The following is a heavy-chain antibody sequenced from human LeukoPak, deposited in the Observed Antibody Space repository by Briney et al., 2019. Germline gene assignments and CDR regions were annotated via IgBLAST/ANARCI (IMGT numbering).Heavy chain of an antibody. Sequence: PGGSLRLSCAASGVTFSSYGMHWVRQAPGKGLEWVAVISYDGSNKYYANSVKGRFTISRDNSKNTLYLQMNSLRAEDTAVYYCAKDAFDYWGQGTLVTVSS. V-gene: IGHV3-30*18. CDR1: GVTFSSYG. CDR2: ISYDGSNK. CDR3: AKDAFDY. J-gene: IGHJ4*02.